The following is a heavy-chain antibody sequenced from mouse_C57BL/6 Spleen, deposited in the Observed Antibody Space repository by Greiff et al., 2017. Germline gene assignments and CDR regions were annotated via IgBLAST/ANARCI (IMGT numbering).Heavy chain of an antibody. J-gene: IGHJ2*01. CDR2: IDPANGNT. CDR1: GFNIKNTY. Sequence: VQLQQSVAELVRPGDSVKLSCTASGFNIKNTYMHWVKQRPEQGLEWIGRIDPANGNTKYAPKFQGKATITADTSSNPAYLQLSSLTSEDTAIYYCARSLTTVVAPFDYWGQGTTLTVSS. CDR3: ARSLTTVVAPFDY. V-gene: IGHV14-3*01. D-gene: IGHD1-1*01.